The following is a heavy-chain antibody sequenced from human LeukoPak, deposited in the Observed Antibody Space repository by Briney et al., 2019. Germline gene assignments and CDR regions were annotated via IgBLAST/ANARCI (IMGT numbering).Heavy chain of an antibody. CDR1: GGSFSGFY. J-gene: IGHJ4*02. Sequence: SETLSLTCAVYGGSFSGFYWSWIRQPPGKGLEWIGSIYYSGSTYYNPSLKSRVTISVDTSKNQFSLKLSSVTAADTAVYYCARTRYYYNSRSYGAPYYFDYWGQGTLVTVSS. CDR2: IYYSGST. D-gene: IGHD3-10*01. CDR3: ARTRYYYNSRSYGAPYYFDY. V-gene: IGHV4-34*01.